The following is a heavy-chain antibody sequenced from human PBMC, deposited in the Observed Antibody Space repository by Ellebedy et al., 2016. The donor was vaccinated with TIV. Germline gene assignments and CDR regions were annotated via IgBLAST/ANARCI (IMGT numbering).Heavy chain of an antibody. D-gene: IGHD3-22*01. Sequence: ASVKVSCKVSGYTLTELSMHWVRQAPGKGLEWMGGFDPEDGKTIYAQKFQGRVTITADKSTSTAYTELSSLRSEDTAVYYCARGGDYYDSSGYYFHFDYWGQGTLVTVSS. V-gene: IGHV1-24*01. CDR2: FDPEDGKT. J-gene: IGHJ4*02. CDR1: GYTLTELS. CDR3: ARGGDYYDSSGYYFHFDY.